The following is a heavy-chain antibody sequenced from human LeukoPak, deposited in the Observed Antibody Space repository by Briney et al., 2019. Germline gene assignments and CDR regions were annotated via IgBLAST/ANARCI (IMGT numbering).Heavy chain of an antibody. CDR3: AKLTMIVVVITLFDY. J-gene: IGHJ4*02. CDR1: GFTLSSYG. D-gene: IGHD3-22*01. V-gene: IGHV3-23*01. CDR2: ISGSGGST. Sequence: PGGSLRLSCAASGFTLSSYGMSWVRQAPGKGLEWVSAISGSGGSTYYADSVKGRFTISRDNSKNTLYLQMNSLRAEDTAVYYCAKLTMIVVVITLFDYWGQGTLVTVSS.